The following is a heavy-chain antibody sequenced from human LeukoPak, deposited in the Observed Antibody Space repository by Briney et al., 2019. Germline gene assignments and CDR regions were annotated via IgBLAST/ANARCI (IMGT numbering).Heavy chain of an antibody. D-gene: IGHD4-17*01. V-gene: IGHV1-69*04. CDR2: IIPILGIA. J-gene: IGHJ4*02. CDR3: AGTIATTVTTADY. CDR1: GGTFSSYA. Sequence: ASVKVSCKASGGTFSSYAISWVRQAPGQGLEWMGRIIPILGIANYAQKFQGRATITADKSTSTAYMELSSLRSEDTAVYYCAGTIATTVTTADYWGQGTLVTVSS.